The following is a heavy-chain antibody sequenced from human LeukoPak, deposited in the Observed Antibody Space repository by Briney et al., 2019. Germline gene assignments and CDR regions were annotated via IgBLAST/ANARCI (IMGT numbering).Heavy chain of an antibody. CDR3: ASWYVWESYRPFDY. V-gene: IGHV3-7*01. CDR2: KKQDGSEK. CDR1: GFTLSRYW. Sequence: GGSLRLSCAVSGFTLSRYWMSWVGQAPGKGLEWVANKKQDGSEKYYVDSVKGRFTISRDNAKNPLYLQMNSLRAEDTAVYYCASWYVWESYRPFDYWGQGTLVTVSS. J-gene: IGHJ4*02. D-gene: IGHD3-16*02.